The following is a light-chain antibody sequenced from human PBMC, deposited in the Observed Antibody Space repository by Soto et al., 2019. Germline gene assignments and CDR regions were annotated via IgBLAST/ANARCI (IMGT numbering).Light chain of an antibody. CDR2: AAS. CDR1: QSISTY. V-gene: IGKV1-39*01. CDR3: QQSYSTTWT. Sequence: DIQMTQSPSSLSASVGDRVTITCRASQSISTYLNCYQQKPGKAPKLLIYAASSLQSGVPSRFSGSGSETDFTLTISSLQPEDFETYSCQQSYSTTWTFGQGTKVDIK. J-gene: IGKJ1*01.